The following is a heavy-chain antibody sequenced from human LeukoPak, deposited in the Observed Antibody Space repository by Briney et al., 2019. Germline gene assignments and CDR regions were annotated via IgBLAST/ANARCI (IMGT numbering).Heavy chain of an antibody. J-gene: IGHJ5*02. CDR3: ARHARHFYASGTYLPGWFGP. V-gene: IGHV4-34*01. D-gene: IGHD3-10*01. Sequence: SETLSLTCAVYGGSFSGYYWSWIRQPPGKGLEWIGEINHSGSTNYNPSLKSRVTISVDTSKNQFSLKLSSVTAADTAVYYCARHARHFYASGTYLPGWFGPRGQGILVTISS. CDR2: INHSGST. CDR1: GGSFSGYY.